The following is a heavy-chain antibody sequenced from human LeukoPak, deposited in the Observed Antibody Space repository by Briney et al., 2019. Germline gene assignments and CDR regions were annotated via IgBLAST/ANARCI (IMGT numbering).Heavy chain of an antibody. J-gene: IGHJ4*02. CDR1: GFTFSNAW. CDR2: IKSKTDGGTT. D-gene: IGHD2-2*01. Sequence: GGSLRLSCAASGFTFSNAWMSWVRQAPGKGLEWVGRIKSKTDGGTTDYATPVKGRFTISRDDSKNTLYLQMNSLKTEDTAVYYCSGDCRSTSCPGYWGQGTLVTVSS. CDR3: SGDCRSTSCPGY. V-gene: IGHV3-15*01.